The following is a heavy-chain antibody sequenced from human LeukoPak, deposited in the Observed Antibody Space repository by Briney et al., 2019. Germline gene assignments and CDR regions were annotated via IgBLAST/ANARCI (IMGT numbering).Heavy chain of an antibody. V-gene: IGHV4-39*07. CDR3: ARGISTTGTDY. CDR1: GGSISSSPYY. J-gene: IGHJ4*02. Sequence: PSETLSLTCTVSGGSISSSPYYWGWIRQPPGKGLEWIGSVYHSGSTYYNPSLKSRLTISVDTSKNQFSLKLSSMTAADTAVYYCARGISTTGTDYWGQGTLVTVSS. D-gene: IGHD1-1*01. CDR2: VYHSGST.